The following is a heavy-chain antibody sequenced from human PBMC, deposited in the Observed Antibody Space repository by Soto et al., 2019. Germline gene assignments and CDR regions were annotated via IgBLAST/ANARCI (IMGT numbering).Heavy chain of an antibody. CDR1: GGSFSGYY. CDR2: INHSGST. Sequence: SETLSLTCAVYGGSFSGYYWSWIRQPPGKGLEWIGEINHSGSTNYNPSLKSRVTISVDTSKNQFSLKLSSVTAADTAVYYCARKWYYDSSGYPKGVIYFDYWGQGALVTVSS. D-gene: IGHD3-22*01. CDR3: ARKWYYDSSGYPKGVIYFDY. V-gene: IGHV4-34*01. J-gene: IGHJ4*02.